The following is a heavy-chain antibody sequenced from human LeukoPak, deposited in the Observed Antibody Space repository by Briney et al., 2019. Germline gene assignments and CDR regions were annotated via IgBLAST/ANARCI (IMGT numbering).Heavy chain of an antibody. D-gene: IGHD4-23*01. J-gene: IGHJ3*02. CDR3: ARALTTVAHLSNGFDI. CDR2: IYYNGST. V-gene: IGHV4-39*07. CDR1: GGSIRSSTYY. Sequence: SETLSLTCTVSGGSIRSSTYYWGWIRQPPGKGLEWIGSIYYNGSTYYNPSLKSRVTMSLDMSNNQFSLKLSSVPAADTAVYYCARALTTVAHLSNGFDIWGQGTMVTVSS.